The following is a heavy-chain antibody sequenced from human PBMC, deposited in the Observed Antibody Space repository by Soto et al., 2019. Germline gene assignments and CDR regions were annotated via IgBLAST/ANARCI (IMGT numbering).Heavy chain of an antibody. CDR2: IYHSGST. CDR1: GGSISSYY. V-gene: IGHV4-59*12. J-gene: IGHJ6*02. Sequence: SETLSLTCTVSGGSISSYYWSWIRQPPGKGLEWIGYIYHSGSTYYNPSLKSRVTISVDRSKNQFSLKLSSVTAADTAVYYCARARHYSKLPTTYGMDVWGQGTTVTVS. D-gene: IGHD4-4*01. CDR3: ARARHYSKLPTTYGMDV.